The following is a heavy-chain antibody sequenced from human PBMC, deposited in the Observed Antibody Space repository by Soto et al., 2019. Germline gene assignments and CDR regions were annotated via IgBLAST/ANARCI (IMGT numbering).Heavy chain of an antibody. D-gene: IGHD6-6*01. V-gene: IGHV3-30-3*01. J-gene: IGHJ6*02. CDR2: ISYDGSNK. CDR3: ARALIAARSYYYGMDV. Sequence: GGSLRLSCAASGFTFSGYAMHWVRQAPGKGLEWVAVISYDGSNKYYADSVKGRFTISRDNSKNTLYLQMNSLRAEDTAVYYCARALIAARSYYYGMDVWGQGTTVTVSS. CDR1: GFTFSGYA.